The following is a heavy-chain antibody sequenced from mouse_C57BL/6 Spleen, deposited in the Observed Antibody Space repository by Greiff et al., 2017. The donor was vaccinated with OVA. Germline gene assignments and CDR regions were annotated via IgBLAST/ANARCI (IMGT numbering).Heavy chain of an antibody. D-gene: IGHD1-1*01. CDR1: GYTFTDYE. CDR2: IDPETGGT. Sequence: QVQLQQSGAELVRPGASVTLSCKASGYTFTDYEMHWVKQTPVHGLEWIGAIDPETGGTAYTQKFKGKAILTADKSSSTAYMELRSLTSEDSAVYYCTYYGSSYWGQGTTLTVSS. J-gene: IGHJ2*01. CDR3: TYYGSSY. V-gene: IGHV1-15*01.